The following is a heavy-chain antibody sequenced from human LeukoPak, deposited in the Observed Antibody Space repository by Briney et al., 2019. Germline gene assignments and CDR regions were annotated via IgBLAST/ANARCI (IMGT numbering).Heavy chain of an antibody. V-gene: IGHV4-59*01. CDR1: GGSISSYY. J-gene: IGHJ4*02. Sequence: SETLSLTCTVSGGSISSYYWSWIRQPPGKGLEWIGYISYSGRVNYNPSLKSRVTISVDTSKNQFSLRLSSVTAADTAVYYCARKTGDLYYFDYWGQGTLVTVSS. CDR2: ISYSGRV. CDR3: ARKTGDLYYFDY. D-gene: IGHD7-27*01.